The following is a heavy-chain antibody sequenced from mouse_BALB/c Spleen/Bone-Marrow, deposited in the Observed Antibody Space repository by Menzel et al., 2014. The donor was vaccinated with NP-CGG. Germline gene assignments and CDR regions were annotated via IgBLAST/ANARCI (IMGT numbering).Heavy chain of an antibody. CDR2: ISNGGGST. CDR1: GFTFSDYY. V-gene: IGHV5-12*02. D-gene: IGHD2-12*01. Sequence: EVQGVESGGGLVQPGGSLKLSCETSGFTFSDYYMYWVRQTPEKRLEWVAYISNGGGSTYYPDTVKGRFTISRDNAKNTLYLQMSRLKSEDTAMYYCARNAFYRGYAMDYWGQGTSVTVSS. CDR3: ARNAFYRGYAMDY. J-gene: IGHJ4*01.